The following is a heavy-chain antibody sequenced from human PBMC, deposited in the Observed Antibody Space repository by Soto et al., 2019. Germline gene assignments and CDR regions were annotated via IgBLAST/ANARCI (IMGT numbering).Heavy chain of an antibody. CDR3: ARQISGSYQNAFDI. CDR2: IYYSGST. V-gene: IGHV4-59*08. Sequence: PSETLSLTCTVSGGSISSYYWSWIRQPPGKGLEWIGYIYYSGSTNYNPSLKSRVTISVDTSKNQFSLKLSSVTAADTAVYYCARQISGSYQNAFDIWGQGTLVTVSS. J-gene: IGHJ3*02. D-gene: IGHD1-26*01. CDR1: GGSISSYY.